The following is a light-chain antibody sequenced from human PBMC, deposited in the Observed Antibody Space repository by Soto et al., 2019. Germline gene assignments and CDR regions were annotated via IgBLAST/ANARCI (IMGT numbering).Light chain of an antibody. J-gene: IGLJ2*01. CDR3: SSYGGRNSVV. V-gene: IGLV2-8*01. CDR2: EVT. Sequence: QSVLTQPPSASGSPGQSVTISCAGNNGDIGSYDFVSWYQQHPGKAPKLILFEVTKRPSGVPDRFSGSKSGNTASLTVSGLQAEDEGDYYCSSYGGRNSVVLGGGTKVTVL. CDR1: NGDIGSYDF.